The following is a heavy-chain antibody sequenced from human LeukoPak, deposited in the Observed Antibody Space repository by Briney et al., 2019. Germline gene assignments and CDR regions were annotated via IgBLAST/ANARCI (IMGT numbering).Heavy chain of an antibody. Sequence: PEGSLRLSCAASGFTFSSYWMYWVRQAPGKGLEWVANIKQDGSEKYYVDSVKGRFTISRDNAKNSLYLQMNSLEAEDTAVYYCARRGTSSSWAHFDYWGQGTLVTVSS. J-gene: IGHJ4*02. CDR3: ARRGTSSSWAHFDY. CDR1: GFTFSSYW. CDR2: IKQDGSEK. D-gene: IGHD6-13*01. V-gene: IGHV3-7*05.